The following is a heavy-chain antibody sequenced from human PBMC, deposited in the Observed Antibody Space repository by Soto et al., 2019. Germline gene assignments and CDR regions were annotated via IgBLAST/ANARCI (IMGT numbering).Heavy chain of an antibody. CDR2: IKSKIDGGTS. V-gene: IGHV3-15*07. Sequence: EVQLVESGGGLVKPGGSLRLSCGASGFTFSHAWMNWVRQAPGKGLEWVGRIKSKIDGGTSDYAAPVKGRFSISRDDSKDTLFLQMNSVPTEDTAVYSCATMGHCSNGVCSYYYYGMDVWGLGTTVTVSS. CDR3: ATMGHCSNGVCSYYYYGMDV. D-gene: IGHD2-8*01. CDR1: GFTFSHAW. J-gene: IGHJ6*02.